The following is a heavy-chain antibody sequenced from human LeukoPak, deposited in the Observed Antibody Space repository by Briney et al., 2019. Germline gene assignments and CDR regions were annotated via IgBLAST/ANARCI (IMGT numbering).Heavy chain of an antibody. CDR2: MNPNSGNT. CDR1: GYAFTSYD. V-gene: IGHV1-8*03. Sequence: ASVKVSCKASGYAFTSYDINWVRQATGQGLEWMGWMNPNSGNTGYAQKFQGRVTITRNTSISTAYMELSSLRSEDTAVYYCARESLGSYNRVVIVARGHDAFDIWGQGTMVTVSS. D-gene: IGHD3-3*01. CDR3: ARESLGSYNRVVIVARGHDAFDI. J-gene: IGHJ3*02.